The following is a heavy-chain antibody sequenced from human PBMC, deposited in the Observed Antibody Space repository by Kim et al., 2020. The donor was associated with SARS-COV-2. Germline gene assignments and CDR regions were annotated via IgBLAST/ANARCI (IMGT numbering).Heavy chain of an antibody. CDR1: GFTFSSYS. Sequence: GGSLRLSCAASGFTFSSYSMNWVRQAPGKGLEWVSSISSSSSYIYYADSVKGRFTISRDNAKNSLYLQMNSLRAEDTAVYYCARRRDSSSARLDYMDVWGKGTTVTVSS. CDR2: ISSSSSYI. D-gene: IGHD6-6*01. J-gene: IGHJ6*03. CDR3: ARRRDSSSARLDYMDV. V-gene: IGHV3-21*01.